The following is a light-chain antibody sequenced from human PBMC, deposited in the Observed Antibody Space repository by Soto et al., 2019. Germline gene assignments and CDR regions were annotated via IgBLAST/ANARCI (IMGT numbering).Light chain of an antibody. CDR2: GAS. J-gene: IGKJ4*02. Sequence: EIVMTQSPATLSLSPGETSTLSCRASQSVHSNLAWFQQHPGQAPRLLIYGASFRATGIPVRFSGSGSGKEFTLAISSLQREDFAVDYCHQYTDWPWGTFGGGTKVGIK. CDR1: QSVHSN. V-gene: IGKV3-15*01. CDR3: HQYTDWPWGT.